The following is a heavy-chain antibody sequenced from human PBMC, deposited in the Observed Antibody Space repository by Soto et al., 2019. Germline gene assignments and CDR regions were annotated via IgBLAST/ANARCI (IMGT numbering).Heavy chain of an antibody. J-gene: IGHJ5*02. CDR3: ARGGPRAVAGRARGSWFDP. CDR2: ISSSSSYI. Sequence: EVQLVESGGGLVKPGGSLRLSCAASGFTFSSYSMNWVRQAPGKGLEWVSSISSSSSYIYYADSVKGRFTISRDNAKNSLYLQMNSLRAEDTAVYYCARGGPRAVAGRARGSWFDPWGQGTLVTVSS. CDR1: GFTFSSYS. V-gene: IGHV3-21*01. D-gene: IGHD6-6*01.